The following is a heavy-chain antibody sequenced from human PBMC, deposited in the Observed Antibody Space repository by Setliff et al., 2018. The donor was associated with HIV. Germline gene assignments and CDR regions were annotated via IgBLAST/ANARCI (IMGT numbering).Heavy chain of an antibody. CDR3: ARLDFFDSSTYPPYDS. V-gene: IGHV3-21*01. D-gene: IGHD3-22*01. CDR1: GFTFSKFS. CDR2: ITSTSRYI. Sequence: PGGSLRLSCAASGFTFSKFSMSWVRQAPGKGLEWVSSITSTSRYIDYADSLRGRFTISRDNARNSLYLHLRALGAEDTAIYYCARLDFFDSSTYPPYDSWGQGTLVTVSS. J-gene: IGHJ4*02.